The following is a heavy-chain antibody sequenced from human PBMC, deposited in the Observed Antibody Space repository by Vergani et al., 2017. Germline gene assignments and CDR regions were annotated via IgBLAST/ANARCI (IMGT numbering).Heavy chain of an antibody. CDR1: GFTFTYHG. V-gene: IGHV3-64*01. CDR2: SGIYGGSI. D-gene: IGHD1-1*01. CDR3: ARQLRTARSGILHAFDI. Sequence: EVNLVESGGGLVHPGGSLRLACATSGFTFTYHGMYWVRQGPGKGLEFVSGSGIYGGSIQYGNSVKGRFIISRDNSKRTVFLQMGSLTTEDTGVYYCARQLRTARSGILHAFDIWGHGTLVTVSS. J-gene: IGHJ3*02.